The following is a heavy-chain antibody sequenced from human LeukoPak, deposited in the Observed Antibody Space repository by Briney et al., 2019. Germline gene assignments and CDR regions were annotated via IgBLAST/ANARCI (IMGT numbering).Heavy chain of an antibody. V-gene: IGHV1-69*13. CDR1: GYTFTSYG. D-gene: IGHD2-8*01. CDR3: ARGECTNGVCYLNYYYYGMDV. CDR2: IIPIFGTA. Sequence: ASVKVSCKASGYTFTSYGISWVRRAPGQGLEWMGGIIPIFGTANYAQKFQGRVTITADESTSTAYMELSSLRSEDTAVYYCARGECTNGVCYLNYYYYGMDVWGQGTTVTVSS. J-gene: IGHJ6*02.